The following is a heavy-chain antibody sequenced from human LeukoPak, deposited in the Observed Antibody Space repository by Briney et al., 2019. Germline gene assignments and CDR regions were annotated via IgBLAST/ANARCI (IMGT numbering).Heavy chain of an antibody. CDR1: GFSFGNNG. D-gene: IGHD6-6*01. CDR2: ISGSSDKT. V-gene: IGHV3-23*01. Sequence: GGPLRLSCAASGFSFGNNGMSWVRQAPGKGLEWVSGISGSSDKTYYADSVKGRFTVFRGNSRNTLYLQLKSLRVEDTAVYYCAKSSSSSGEWGQGTLVTVSS. J-gene: IGHJ4*02. CDR3: AKSSSSSGE.